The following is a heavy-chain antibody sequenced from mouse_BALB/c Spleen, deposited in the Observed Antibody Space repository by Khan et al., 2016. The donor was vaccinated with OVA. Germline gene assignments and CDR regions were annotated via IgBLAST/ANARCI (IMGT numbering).Heavy chain of an antibody. CDR1: GFTFSTFA. CDR2: ISSDGDYT. J-gene: IGHJ3*01. CDR3: ARSPYGDFAY. Sequence: EVELVESGGGLVKPGGSLKLSCAVSGFTFSTFAMSWVRQTPEKRLEWVATISSDGDYTFYPDIVTGRFTISRDNAKNTLYLQMSSLRSEETAMYYCARSPYGDFAYWGQGTLVTVSA. D-gene: IGHD2-13*01. V-gene: IGHV5-9-3*01.